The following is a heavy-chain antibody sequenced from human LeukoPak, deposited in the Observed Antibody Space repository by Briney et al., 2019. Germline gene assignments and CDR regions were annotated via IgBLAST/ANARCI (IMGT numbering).Heavy chain of an antibody. CDR3: ARTDASGSYADYFDY. CDR1: GYTFTSYY. Sequence: ASVKVSCKASGYTFTSYYMHWVRQAPGQGLEWMGIINPSGGSTSYAQKFQGRVTVTRDMSTGTVYMELSSLRSEDTAVYYCARTDASGSYADYFDYWGQGTLVTVSS. J-gene: IGHJ4*02. V-gene: IGHV1-46*01. CDR2: INPSGGST. D-gene: IGHD1-26*01.